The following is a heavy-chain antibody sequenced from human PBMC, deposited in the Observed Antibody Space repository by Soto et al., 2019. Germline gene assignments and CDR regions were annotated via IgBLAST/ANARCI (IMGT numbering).Heavy chain of an antibody. D-gene: IGHD6-13*01. CDR3: ARSSRVQQLVRFDY. CDR2: ISAYNGNT. Sequence: QVQLVQSGAEVKKPGASVKVSCKASGYTFTSYGISWVRQAPGQGLEWMGWISAYNGNTNYAQKLQGRVTMTTDTSTSTAYRERRGLRSDDTAVYYCARSSRVQQLVRFDYWGQGTLVTVSS. V-gene: IGHV1-18*01. CDR1: GYTFTSYG. J-gene: IGHJ4*02.